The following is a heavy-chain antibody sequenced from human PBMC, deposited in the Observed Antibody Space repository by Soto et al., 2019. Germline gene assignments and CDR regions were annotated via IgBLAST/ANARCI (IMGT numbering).Heavy chain of an antibody. CDR3: ARENGLETYYYDSSAPGI. Sequence: TSETLSLTCTVSGGSISSGGYYWSWIRQHPGKGLEWIGYIYYSGSTYYNPSLKSRVTISVDTSKNQFSLKLSSVTAADTAVYYCARENGLETYYYDSSAPGIWGQGTMVTVSS. V-gene: IGHV4-31*03. CDR1: GGSISSGGYY. CDR2: IYYSGST. D-gene: IGHD3-22*01. J-gene: IGHJ3*02.